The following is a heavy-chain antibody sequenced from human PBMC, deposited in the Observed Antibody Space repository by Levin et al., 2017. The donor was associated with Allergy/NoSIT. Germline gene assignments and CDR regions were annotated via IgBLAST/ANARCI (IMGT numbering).Heavy chain of an antibody. CDR3: ARDNYSGSGTYYQQFYYYGMDV. J-gene: IGHJ6*02. V-gene: IGHV4-30-4*01. D-gene: IGHD3-10*01. CDR2: ISNSGTT. Sequence: SQTLSLTCTVSGASINSGKYYWSWIRQSPGKGLEWIGDISNSGTTYYNPSLKRRVTISVDTSKNDFSLKLKSVTDADTAVYFYARDNYSGSGTYYQQFYYYGMDVWGQGTTVTVSS. CDR1: GASINSGKYY.